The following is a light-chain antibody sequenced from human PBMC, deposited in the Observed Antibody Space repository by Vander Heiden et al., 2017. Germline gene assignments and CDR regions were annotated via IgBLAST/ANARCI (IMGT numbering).Light chain of an antibody. CDR3: MQALQTWT. Sequence: DIVMTQSPLSLPVTPGEPASISCRSSQSLLHSNGYNYLDWYLQKPGQSPQLLIDLGSIRASGVPDRFSGSGSGTDFTLKIIRVEAEDVGVYYCMQALQTWTFGQGTKVEIK. CDR1: QSLLHSNGYNY. J-gene: IGKJ1*01. CDR2: LGS. V-gene: IGKV2-28*01.